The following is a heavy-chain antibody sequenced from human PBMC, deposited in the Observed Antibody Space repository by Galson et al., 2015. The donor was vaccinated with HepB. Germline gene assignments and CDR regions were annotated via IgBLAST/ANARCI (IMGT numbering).Heavy chain of an antibody. CDR2: IRRKATNSAA. Sequence: SLRLSCAASGFTFSGSAIHWVRQASGRGPEWIGLIRRKATNSAALYVPSLKGRFTISRDDSKNMAYLNMRSLKTDDTAVYYCVRSGDFSGYSSRWGQGTLVTVSS. J-gene: IGHJ4*02. CDR1: GFTFSGSA. CDR3: VRSGDFSGYSSR. D-gene: IGHD6-13*01. V-gene: IGHV3-73*01.